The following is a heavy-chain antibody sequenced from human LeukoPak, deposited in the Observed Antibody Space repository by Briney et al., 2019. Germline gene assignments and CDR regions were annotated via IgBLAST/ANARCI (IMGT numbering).Heavy chain of an antibody. Sequence: GESLKISCQGSGYSFTSYWIGWVRQMPGKGLEWMGIIYPGDSDTRYSPSFQGQVTISADKSISTAYLQWSSLKASDTAMYYCARRRGPYSSSPNYFDYWGQGTLVTVSS. CDR2: IYPGDSDT. J-gene: IGHJ4*02. CDR1: GYSFTSYW. V-gene: IGHV5-51*01. CDR3: ARRRGPYSSSPNYFDY. D-gene: IGHD6-13*01.